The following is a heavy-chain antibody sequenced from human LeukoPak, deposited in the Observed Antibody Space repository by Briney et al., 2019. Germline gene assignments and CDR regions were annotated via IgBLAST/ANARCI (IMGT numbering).Heavy chain of an antibody. J-gene: IGHJ1*01. CDR1: GFTFSSYA. D-gene: IGHD3-16*01. CDR3: AKDDAWGRYKD. CDR2: ISYDGSNK. V-gene: IGHV3-30*04. Sequence: PGGSLRLSCAASGFTFSSYAMHWVRQAPGKGLEWVAVISYDGSNKYYADSVKGRFTISRDNSKNTVSLQMNSLRGDDTAVYYCAKDDAWGRYKDWGQGTLVTVSS.